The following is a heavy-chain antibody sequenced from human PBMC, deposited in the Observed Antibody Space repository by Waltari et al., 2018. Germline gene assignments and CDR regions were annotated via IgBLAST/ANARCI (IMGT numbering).Heavy chain of an antibody. CDR1: GYSFTTYW. CDR2: IYPCDSET. Sequence: EVQLVQSGAEVKKPGESLKISCKGSGYSFTTYWIGWVRQMPGKGLEWMGFIYPCDSETRYSPSCQGQVTISADKSISTTYLQGSTLKASDTAMYYCAREKGYSSGNFDYWGQGTLVTVSS. CDR3: AREKGYSSGNFDY. V-gene: IGHV5-51*01. J-gene: IGHJ4*02. D-gene: IGHD6-19*01.